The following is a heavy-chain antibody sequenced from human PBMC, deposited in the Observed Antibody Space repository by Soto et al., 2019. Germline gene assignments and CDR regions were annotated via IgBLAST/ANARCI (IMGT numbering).Heavy chain of an antibody. D-gene: IGHD4-4*01. J-gene: IGHJ4*02. V-gene: IGHV3-23*01. CDR1: GFTFSSYA. Sequence: GGSLRLSCAASGFTFSSYAMSWVRQAPGKGMEWVSAISGSGGSTYYADSVKGRFTISRDNSKNTLYLQMNSLRAEDTAVYYCAKDWTRNGATLTTADYLGRGTLVTVSS. CDR3: AKDWTRNGATLTTADY. CDR2: ISGSGGST.